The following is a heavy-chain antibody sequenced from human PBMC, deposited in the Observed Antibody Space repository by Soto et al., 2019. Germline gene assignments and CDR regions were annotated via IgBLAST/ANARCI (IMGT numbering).Heavy chain of an antibody. CDR3: AGDLPQMLSNKHYYYYLDV. CDR1: GFSFSDYS. V-gene: IGHV3-11*01. CDR2: ISNTAITD. J-gene: IGHJ6*03. D-gene: IGHD3-16*01. Sequence: QVQLVESGGDLVKPGGSLRLSCVASGFSFSDYSMTWMRQAPGGGLDFVAFISNTAITDYYEDSAKGRFTISRDNARNSVYLQMDSLSAEDPAVYYCAGDLPQMLSNKHYYYYLDVWGTGTTVTVSS.